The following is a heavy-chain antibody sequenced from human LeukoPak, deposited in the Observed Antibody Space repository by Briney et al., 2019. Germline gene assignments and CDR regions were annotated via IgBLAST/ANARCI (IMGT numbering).Heavy chain of an antibody. D-gene: IGHD3-22*01. CDR3: AREGRDSSGYDLFDY. Sequence: GGSLRLSCAASGFTVSSNYMSWVRQAPGKGLEWVSVIYSGGSTYYADSVKGRFTISRDNSKNTLYLQMNSLRAEDTAVCYCAREGRDSSGYDLFDYWGQGTLVTVSS. J-gene: IGHJ4*02. V-gene: IGHV3-53*01. CDR2: IYSGGST. CDR1: GFTVSSNY.